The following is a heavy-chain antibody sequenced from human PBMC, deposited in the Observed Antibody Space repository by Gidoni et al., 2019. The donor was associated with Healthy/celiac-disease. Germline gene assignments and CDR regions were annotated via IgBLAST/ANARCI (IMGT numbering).Heavy chain of an antibody. V-gene: IGHV3-30*18. CDR2: ISYDGSNK. Sequence: QVQLVESGGGVVQPGRSLRLSCAASGFTFSRYGMHWVRQAPGKGLEWVAVISYDGSNKYYADSVKGRFTISRDNSKNTLYLQMNSLRAEDTAVYYCAKDLIGMDVWGQGTTVTVSS. CDR3: AKDLIGMDV. J-gene: IGHJ6*02. D-gene: IGHD3-10*01. CDR1: GFTFSRYG.